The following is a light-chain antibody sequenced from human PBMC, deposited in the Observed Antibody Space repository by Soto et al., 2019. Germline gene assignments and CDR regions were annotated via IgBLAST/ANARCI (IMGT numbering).Light chain of an antibody. CDR1: QSVSSN. CDR2: GAS. Sequence: EIVMTQSPATLSVSPGERATLSCRASQSVSSNLAWYQQKPGQAPRLLIYGASSRATGIPARFSGSGSGTEFSLTISSLQPEDFAVYSCQQYGDWPGAFGGGTKVDI. J-gene: IGKJ4*01. CDR3: QQYGDWPGA. V-gene: IGKV3D-15*01.